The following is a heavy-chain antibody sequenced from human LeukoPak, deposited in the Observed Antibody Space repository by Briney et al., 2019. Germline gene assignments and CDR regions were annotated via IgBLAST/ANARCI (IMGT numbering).Heavy chain of an antibody. V-gene: IGHV3-48*04. CDR1: GFTFSSYS. J-gene: IGHJ3*01. CDR3: VRCTFVLHKRCSAFDV. D-gene: IGHD1-1*01. Sequence: GGSLRLSCAASGFTFSSYSMNWVRQAPGKGLEWVSYISSRSATIYYADSVKGRFTISRDNAKNSLFLQMNSLRAEDTAVYYCVRCTFVLHKRCSAFDVWGQGTMVTVSA. CDR2: ISSRSATI.